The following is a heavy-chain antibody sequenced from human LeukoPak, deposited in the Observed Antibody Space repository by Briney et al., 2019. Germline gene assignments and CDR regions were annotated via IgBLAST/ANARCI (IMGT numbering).Heavy chain of an antibody. V-gene: IGHV1-46*01. CDR3: AKDRVVVAAPLVELDY. Sequence: ASVKVSCKASGYTFTSYYMHWVRQAPGQGLEWMGIINPSGGSTSYAQKFQGRVTMTRDTSTSTVYMELSSLRSEDTAVYYCAKDRVVVAAPLVELDYWGQGTLVTVSS. D-gene: IGHD2-15*01. J-gene: IGHJ4*02. CDR1: GYTFTSYY. CDR2: INPSGGST.